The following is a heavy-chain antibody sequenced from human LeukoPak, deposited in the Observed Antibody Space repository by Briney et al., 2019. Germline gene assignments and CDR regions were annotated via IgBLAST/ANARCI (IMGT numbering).Heavy chain of an antibody. D-gene: IGHD1-26*01. CDR3: ARVGSGSYFLDALDI. J-gene: IGHJ3*02. V-gene: IGHV3-23*01. CDR1: GFTFSSYA. CDR2: ISGSGGST. Sequence: GGSLRLSCAASGFTFSSYAMSWVRQAPGKGLEWVSAISGSGGSTYYADSVKGRFTISRDNSKNTLYLQMNSLRAEDTAVYYCARVGSGSYFLDALDIWGQGTMVTVSS.